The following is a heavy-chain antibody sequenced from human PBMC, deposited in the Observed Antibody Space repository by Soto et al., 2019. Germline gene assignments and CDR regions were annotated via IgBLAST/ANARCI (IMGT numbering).Heavy chain of an antibody. J-gene: IGHJ5*02. D-gene: IGHD4-4*01. Sequence: EVQLVASGGGLVQPGGSLRLSCTASGFTFSDSWMTWVRQGPGKGLEWVARIKPDGSEKKYADSVKGRFSISRDNAKNSMYLQMDSLRGEDTAVYYCVRGGSNYASWGQGTLVTVSS. CDR1: GFTFSDSW. CDR3: VRGGSNYAS. CDR2: IKPDGSEK. V-gene: IGHV3-7*01.